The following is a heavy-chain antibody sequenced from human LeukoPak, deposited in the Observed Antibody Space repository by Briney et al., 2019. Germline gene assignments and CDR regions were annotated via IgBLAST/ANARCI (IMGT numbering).Heavy chain of an antibody. CDR3: ATVSTRGSPGYHYFFDS. CDR2: ISNGGST. J-gene: IGHJ4*02. V-gene: IGHV4-59*01. Sequence: SETLSLTCTVSGGSRSTTYWSWLRQPPGMVLEWVGYISNGGSTNYNPSLRSRVTISIDTSKNQFSLNLNSVTAADTAIYYCATVSTRGSPGYHYFFDSWGQGTLVTVSS. D-gene: IGHD3-22*01. CDR1: GGSRSTTY.